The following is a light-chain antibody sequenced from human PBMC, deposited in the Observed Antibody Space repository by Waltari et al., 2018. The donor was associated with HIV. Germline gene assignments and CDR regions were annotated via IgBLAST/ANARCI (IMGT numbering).Light chain of an antibody. V-gene: IGLV2-14*01. CDR3: SYTSDYTYV. CDR1: SSDVGGYNY. J-gene: IGLJ1*01. Sequence: QSALTQPASVSGSPGQSITISCTGTSSDVGGYNYVSWYQHHPGKAPKLLIYEVSNRPSGVSNRFSGSKSDNTASLTISGLQAEDEADYYCSYTSDYTYVFGSGTEVTVL. CDR2: EVS.